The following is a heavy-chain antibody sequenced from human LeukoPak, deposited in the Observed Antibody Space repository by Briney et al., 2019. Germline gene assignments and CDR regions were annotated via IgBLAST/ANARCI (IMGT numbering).Heavy chain of an antibody. CDR3: ATDPGGYTYYFDY. V-gene: IGHV3-30*03. Sequence: GGSLRLSCAASGFTFSSYGMHWARQAPGKGLEWVALISYDGSNKYYADSVKGRFTISRDNSKNTLYLQMNSLRAEDTAMYYCATDPGGYTYYFDYWGQGTLVTVSS. J-gene: IGHJ4*02. D-gene: IGHD3-10*01. CDR2: ISYDGSNK. CDR1: GFTFSSYG.